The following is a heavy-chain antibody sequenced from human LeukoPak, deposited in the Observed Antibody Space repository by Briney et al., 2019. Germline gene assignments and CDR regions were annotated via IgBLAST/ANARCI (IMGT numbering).Heavy chain of an antibody. Sequence: GGSLRLSCAASGFTFSDYYMSWIRQAPGKGLEWVSYISSSGSTIYYADSVKGRFTISRDNSKNTLYLQMNSLRAEDTAVYYCARGTTTVTSNPFDYWGQGTLVTVSS. J-gene: IGHJ4*02. V-gene: IGHV3-11*04. D-gene: IGHD4-17*01. CDR2: ISSSGSTI. CDR1: GFTFSDYY. CDR3: ARGTTTVTSNPFDY.